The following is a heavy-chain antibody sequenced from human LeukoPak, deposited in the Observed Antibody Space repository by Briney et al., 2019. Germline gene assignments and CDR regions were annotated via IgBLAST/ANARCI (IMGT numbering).Heavy chain of an antibody. J-gene: IGHJ4*02. CDR2: ISSTSTYT. V-gene: IGHV3-21*05. CDR1: GFTFSSYG. CDR3: ARIYDSSAYFFDY. D-gene: IGHD3-22*01. Sequence: TGGPLRLSCAASGFTFSSYGMHWVRQAPGKGLEWVSYISSTSTYTNYADSVKGRFTISRDNAKNSLYLQMNSLRAEDTAVYYCARIYDSSAYFFDYWGQGTLVTVSS.